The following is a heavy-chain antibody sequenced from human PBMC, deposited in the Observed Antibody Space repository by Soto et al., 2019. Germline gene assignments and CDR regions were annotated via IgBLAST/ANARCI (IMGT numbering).Heavy chain of an antibody. J-gene: IGHJ5*02. CDR2: ISSSSSYI. Sequence: PGGSLRLSCAASGFTFSSYSMNWVRQAPGKGPEWVSSISSSSSYIYYADSVKGRFTISRDNAKNSLYLQMNSLRAEDTAVYYCARPGDMLTGYPAPDWFDPWGQGTLVTVSS. CDR1: GFTFSSYS. CDR3: ARPGDMLTGYPAPDWFDP. V-gene: IGHV3-21*01. D-gene: IGHD3-9*01.